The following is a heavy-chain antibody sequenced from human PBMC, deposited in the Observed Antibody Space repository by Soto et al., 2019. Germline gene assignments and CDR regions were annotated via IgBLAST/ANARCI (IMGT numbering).Heavy chain of an antibody. D-gene: IGHD3-16*01. Sequence: SETLSLTCTVSGGSVSSGNYYWSWIRQPPGKGLEWIGFIYYSGSTSYNPSLKSRVTISVDTSKNQFSLKLSSVTAADTAVYYCARVGGINWFDPWGQGTLVTVSS. CDR1: GGSVSSGNYY. CDR3: ARVGGINWFDP. J-gene: IGHJ5*02. CDR2: IYYSGST. V-gene: IGHV4-61*01.